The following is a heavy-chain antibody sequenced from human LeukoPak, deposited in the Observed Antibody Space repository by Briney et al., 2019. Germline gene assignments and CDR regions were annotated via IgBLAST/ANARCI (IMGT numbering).Heavy chain of an antibody. V-gene: IGHV3-53*01. CDR2: IYSGGST. CDR1: GFTVSSSY. Sequence: GGSLRLSCAASGFTVSSSYMSWVRQAPGKGLEWVSVIYSGGSTYYADSVKGRFTISRDNSKNTLFLQMNSLRAEDTAVYYCARDDGGDYGLDYWGQGTLVTVSS. J-gene: IGHJ4*02. D-gene: IGHD4/OR15-4a*01. CDR3: ARDDGGDYGLDY.